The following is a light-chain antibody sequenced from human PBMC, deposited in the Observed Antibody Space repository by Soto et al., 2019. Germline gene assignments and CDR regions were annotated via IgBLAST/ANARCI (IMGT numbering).Light chain of an antibody. CDR2: DVS. CDR3: SSYTSSSALV. J-gene: IGLJ2*01. Sequence: QSALTQPASVSGSPGQSITISCTGTSSDVGGYNYVSWYQHHPGKAPKLMIYDVSNRPSGVSNRFSGSKSGNTASLTIAGLKAEYEVDSYCSSYTSSSALVVGGGTKVTVL. CDR1: SSDVGGYNY. V-gene: IGLV2-14*03.